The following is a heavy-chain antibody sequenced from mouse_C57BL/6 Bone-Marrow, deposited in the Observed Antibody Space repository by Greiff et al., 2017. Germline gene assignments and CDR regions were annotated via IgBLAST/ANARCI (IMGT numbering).Heavy chain of an antibody. CDR3: ARGGNYDYDAMDY. V-gene: IGHV1-55*01. CDR2: IYPGSGST. Sequence: QVQLQQPGAELVKPGASVKMSCKASGYTFTSYWITWVKQRPGQGLEWIGDIYPGSGSTKYNEKFKSKATLTVDTSSSTAYMQLSSLTSEDSAVYYCARGGNYDYDAMDYWGQGASVTVSS. CDR1: GYTFTSYW. D-gene: IGHD2-1*01. J-gene: IGHJ4*01.